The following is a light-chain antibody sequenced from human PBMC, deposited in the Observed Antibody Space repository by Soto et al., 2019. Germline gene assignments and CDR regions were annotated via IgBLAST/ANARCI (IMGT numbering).Light chain of an antibody. CDR1: RSDIGAHTY. V-gene: IGLV2-14*01. CDR3: SSYAGGFVV. J-gene: IGLJ2*01. CDR2: NVS. Sequence: QSVLTQPASVSGSPGQSITISCTGTRSDIGAHTYVSWFQQDPGKVPKVIIYNVSTRPSGISDRFSGSKSGNTASLTISGLQAEDEADYYCSSYAGGFVVFGGGTKLTVL.